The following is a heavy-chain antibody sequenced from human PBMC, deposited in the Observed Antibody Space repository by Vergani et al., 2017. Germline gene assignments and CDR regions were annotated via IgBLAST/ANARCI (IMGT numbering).Heavy chain of an antibody. CDR1: GGTFTSYA. CDR2: IIPLFGTT. CDR3: ARGRADMVRGVIHNFDF. V-gene: IGHV1-69*13. Sequence: QVQLVQSGAEVKKPGSSVKVSCKASGGTFTSYAFSWVRQAPGQGLEWMGRIIPLFGTTDYAQKFQGRVTITADESTSTAYMELSSLRSEDTAVYYCARGRADMVRGVIHNFDFWGQGTPVTVSP. J-gene: IGHJ4*02. D-gene: IGHD3-10*01.